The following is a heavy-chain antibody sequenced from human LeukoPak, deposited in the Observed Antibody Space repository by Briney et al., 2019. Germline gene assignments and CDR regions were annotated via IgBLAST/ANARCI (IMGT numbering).Heavy chain of an antibody. J-gene: IGHJ6*03. CDR3: ARVVPAAPRGYYYYMDV. Sequence: SVKVSCKASGGTFGSYAISWVRQAPGQGLEWMGGIIPIFGTANYAQKFQGRVTITTDESTSTAYMELSSLRSEDTAVYYCARVVPAAPRGYYYYMDVWGKGTTVTVSS. D-gene: IGHD2-2*01. V-gene: IGHV1-69*05. CDR1: GGTFGSYA. CDR2: IIPIFGTA.